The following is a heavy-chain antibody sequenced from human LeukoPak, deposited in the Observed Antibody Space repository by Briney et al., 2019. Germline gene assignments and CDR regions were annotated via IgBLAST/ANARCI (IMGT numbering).Heavy chain of an antibody. J-gene: IGHJ4*02. CDR3: AIAKWLSGYYFDY. D-gene: IGHD3-22*01. V-gene: IGHV3-30*02. CDR1: GFTFSSYG. Sequence: GGSLRLSCAASGFTFSSYGMHWVRQAPGKGLEWVAFIRYDGSNKYYADSVKGRFTISRDNSKNTLYLQMNSLRAEDTAVYYCAIAKWLSGYYFDYWGQGTLVTVSS. CDR2: IRYDGSNK.